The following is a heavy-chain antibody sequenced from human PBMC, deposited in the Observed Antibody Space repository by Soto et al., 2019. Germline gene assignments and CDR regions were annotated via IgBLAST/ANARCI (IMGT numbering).Heavy chain of an antibody. D-gene: IGHD4-17*01. CDR1: GFTFSSYS. CDR2: ISSSSSTI. J-gene: IGHJ4*02. V-gene: IGHV3-48*02. CDR3: ARERYGDYGGPFGAH. Sequence: EVQLVESGGGLVQPGGSLRLSCAASGFTFSSYSMNWVRRAPGKGLEWVSYISSSSSTIYYADSVKGRFTISRDNAKNSLYLQMNSLRDEDTAVYYCARERYGDYGGPFGAHWGQGTLVTVSS.